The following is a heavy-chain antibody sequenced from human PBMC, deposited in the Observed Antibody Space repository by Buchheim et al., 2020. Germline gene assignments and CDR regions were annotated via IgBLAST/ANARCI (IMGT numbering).Heavy chain of an antibody. CDR1: GFTFNRYA. CDR3: AKSIHADYLGEDDD. V-gene: IGHV3-23*01. D-gene: IGHD3-16*01. CDR2: IRNSDGSA. Sequence: EVQLLVSGGGLVQPGGSLRLSCAASGFTFNRYAMSWVRQAPGKGLEWVSSIRNSDGSAHQADSVKGRFTISRDKYKNMLYLQMNSLRADDTAVYYCAKSIHADYLGEDDDWGQGTL. J-gene: IGHJ4*02.